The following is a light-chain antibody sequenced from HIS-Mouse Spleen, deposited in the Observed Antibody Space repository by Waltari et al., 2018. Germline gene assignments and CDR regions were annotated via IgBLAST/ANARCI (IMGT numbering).Light chain of an antibody. V-gene: IGKV1-9*01. J-gene: IGKJ1*01. Sequence: DIQLTQSPSFLSASVGDRVTITCRASQGISSYLAWYQHKPGKAPKLLIYAASTLQSGVPSRFSGSGSGTEFTLTIRSLQPEDFATYYCQQLNSYPPTFGQGTKVEIK. CDR3: QQLNSYPPT. CDR1: QGISSY. CDR2: AAS.